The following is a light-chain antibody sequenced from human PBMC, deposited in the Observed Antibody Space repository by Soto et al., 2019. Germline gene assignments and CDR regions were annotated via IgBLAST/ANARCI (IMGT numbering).Light chain of an antibody. CDR3: QEANSFLVT. V-gene: IGKV1-12*01. J-gene: IGKJ4*01. CDR1: QGISSD. Sequence: IQLTQSPSSLSASIGDRVTITCRASQGISSDLAWYQQEPGKAPKLLIYAASSLQSGVPSRFSGSGSGTNFTLTISSLQPEDFATYYCQEANSFLVTFGGGTKVDIK. CDR2: AAS.